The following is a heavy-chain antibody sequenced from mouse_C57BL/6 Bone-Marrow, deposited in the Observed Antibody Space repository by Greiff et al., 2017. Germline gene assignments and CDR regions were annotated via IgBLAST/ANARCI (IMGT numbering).Heavy chain of an antibody. CDR3: ARRRTTVVATEYFDY. CDR2: IYPRSGNT. Sequence: QVQLQQSGAELARPGASVKLSCKASGYTFTSYGISWVKQRTGQGLEWIGEIYPRSGNTYYNEKFKGKATLTADKSSSTAYMELRSLTSEDSAVYFCARRRTTVVATEYFDYWRQGTTLTVSS. J-gene: IGHJ2*01. CDR1: GYTFTSYG. V-gene: IGHV1-81*01. D-gene: IGHD1-1*01.